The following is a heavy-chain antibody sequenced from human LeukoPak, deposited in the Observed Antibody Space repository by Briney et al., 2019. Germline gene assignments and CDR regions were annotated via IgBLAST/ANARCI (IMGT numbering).Heavy chain of an antibody. CDR3: ARLRDCGGDCYWGYYFDY. V-gene: IGHV4-59*01. J-gene: IGHJ4*02. CDR2: IFYSGST. Sequence: SETLSLTCTVSGGSISSYYWSWIRQPPGKGLEWIGYIFYSGSTNYNPSLKSRVTISVDTSKNQFSLKLSSVTATDTAVYYCARLRDCGGDCYWGYYFDYWGQGTLVTVSS. D-gene: IGHD2-21*02. CDR1: GGSISSYY.